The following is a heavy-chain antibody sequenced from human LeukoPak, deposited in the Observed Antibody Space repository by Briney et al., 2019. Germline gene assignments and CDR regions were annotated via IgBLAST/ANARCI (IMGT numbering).Heavy chain of an antibody. Sequence: GGSLRLSCAASGFTFSSYGMTWVRQAPGRGLEWVSAITGSGAFTDYADSVKGRFTISRDNLKNTLYLQMNSLRAEDTAVYYCAKRSAESSGYFDYWGQGTLVTVSS. J-gene: IGHJ4*02. CDR2: ITGSGAFT. D-gene: IGHD6-19*01. V-gene: IGHV3-23*01. CDR3: AKRSAESSGYFDY. CDR1: GFTFSSYG.